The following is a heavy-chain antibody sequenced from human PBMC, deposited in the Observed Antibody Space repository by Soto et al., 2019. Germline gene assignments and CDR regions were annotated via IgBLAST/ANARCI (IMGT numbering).Heavy chain of an antibody. Sequence: PSETLSLTCTVSGGSISSYYWNWIRQPPGRGLEWIGYIYHSGSTSYNPSLKSRVTISVDMSKSQVSLKVSSVTAADTAVYYCARGLSYYDTTGYYSEPLDFWDPGTLVTVSS. D-gene: IGHD3-22*01. CDR1: GGSISSYY. CDR2: IYHSGST. V-gene: IGHV4-59*01. CDR3: ARGLSYYDTTGYYSEPLDF. J-gene: IGHJ4*02.